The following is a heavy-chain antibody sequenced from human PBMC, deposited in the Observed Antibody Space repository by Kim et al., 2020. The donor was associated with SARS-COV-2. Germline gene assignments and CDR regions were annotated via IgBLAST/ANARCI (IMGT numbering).Heavy chain of an antibody. J-gene: IGHJ4*02. CDR2: IIWNGKSI. CDR3: AKDIYDGLWSVAFDS. CDR1: GFSSDDSA. D-gene: IGHD3-22*01. V-gene: IGHV3-9*02. Sequence: GGSLRLSCAASGFSSDDSAMHWVRQAPGKGLEWIAGIIWNGKSIGYADSVKGRFTISRDNAKNSLYLQMNSLRSEDTAFYYCAKDIYDGLWSVAFDSWGQETLVAVSS.